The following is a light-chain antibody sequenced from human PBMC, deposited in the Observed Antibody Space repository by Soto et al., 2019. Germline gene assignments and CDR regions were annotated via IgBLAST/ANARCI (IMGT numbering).Light chain of an antibody. J-gene: IGKJ3*01. CDR1: QSVSSSY. Sequence: EIVLPQSPGTLSLSPGERATLSCRASQSVSSSYLAWSHQKPGQAPSLLIYDASSRASGIPDRLSGSGSRIDFSLTLSRLEPEDFALYYCQQYGSSPFTFGPGTKVDIK. CDR2: DAS. V-gene: IGKV3-20*01. CDR3: QQYGSSPFT.